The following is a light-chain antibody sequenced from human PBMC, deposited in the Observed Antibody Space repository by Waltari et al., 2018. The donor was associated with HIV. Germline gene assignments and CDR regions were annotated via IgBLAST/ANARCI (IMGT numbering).Light chain of an antibody. CDR3: QQANSFPPT. V-gene: IGKV1-12*01. J-gene: IGKJ4*01. CDR2: AAS. Sequence: DTQMSQSPSSVSASVGDRVTITCRASQDIRSWVAWYQEKPGKAPKLLIYAASTLESGVPSRFSGTASGTDFTLTITNLQPEDFATYYCQQANSFPPTFGGGTKVEIK. CDR1: QDIRSW.